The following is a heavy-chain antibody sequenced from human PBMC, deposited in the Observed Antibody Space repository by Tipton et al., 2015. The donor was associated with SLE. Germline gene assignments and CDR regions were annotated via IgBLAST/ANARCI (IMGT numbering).Heavy chain of an antibody. J-gene: IGHJ3*02. CDR1: GGSISSYY. CDR3: ARGGSSWPDAFDI. V-gene: IGHV4-59*01. Sequence: TLSLTCTVSGGSISSYYWSWIRQPPGKGLEWIGYIYYSGSTNYNPSPKSRVTISVDTSQNQFSLKLSSVTAADTAVYYCARGGSSWPDAFDIWGQGTMVTVSS. D-gene: IGHD6-13*01. CDR2: IYYSGST.